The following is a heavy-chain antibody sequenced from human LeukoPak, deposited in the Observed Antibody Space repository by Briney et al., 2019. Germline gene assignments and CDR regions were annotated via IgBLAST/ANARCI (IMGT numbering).Heavy chain of an antibody. V-gene: IGHV4-34*12. D-gene: IGHD3-3*02. CDR2: IIHSGNT. Sequence: SETLSLTCAVYGGSFSGYYWSWIRQPPGKGLEWIGEIIHSGNTNYNPSLKSRVTMSVDTSKNQFSLNLSSVTAADTAVYYCARGQFWSGYSIWGQGTLVTVSS. CDR1: GGSFSGYY. J-gene: IGHJ4*02. CDR3: ARGQFWSGYSI.